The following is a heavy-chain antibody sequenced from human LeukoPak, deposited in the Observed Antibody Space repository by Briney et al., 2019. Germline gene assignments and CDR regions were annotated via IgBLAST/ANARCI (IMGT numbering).Heavy chain of an antibody. V-gene: IGHV1-8*01. D-gene: IGHD3-10*01. J-gene: IGHJ5*02. CDR1: GYTFTSYD. CDR2: MNPNSGNT. Sequence: ASVKVSCKASGYTFTSYDINWVRQATGQGLEWMGWMNPNSGNTGYAQKFQGRVTMTRNTSISTAYMELGSLRSEDTAVYYCARGFFDGSGSSNWFDPWGQGTLVTVSS. CDR3: ARGFFDGSGSSNWFDP.